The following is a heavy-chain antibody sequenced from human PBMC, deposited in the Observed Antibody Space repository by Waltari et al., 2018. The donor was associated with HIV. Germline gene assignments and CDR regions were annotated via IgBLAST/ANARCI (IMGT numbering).Heavy chain of an antibody. CDR2: VQQRGRA. V-gene: IGHV4-38-2*01. D-gene: IGHD3-10*01. J-gene: IGHJ6*02. CDR3: ARMDYGSGTPPLDIYVMDV. CDR1: GYSIGHGYY. Sequence: QLVLQESGPGLVRPSETLSLTCSVSGYSIGHGYYWGWIRQPPGEGLDWIATVQQRGRAYDRPSLKSRISSSMDTSTKQGTRKITSVTAADTAVYYCARMDYGSGTPPLDIYVMDVWGQGTTVTVSS.